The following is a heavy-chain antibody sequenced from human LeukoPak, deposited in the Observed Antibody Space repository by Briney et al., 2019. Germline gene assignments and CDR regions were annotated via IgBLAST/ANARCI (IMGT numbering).Heavy chain of an antibody. Sequence: GASVKVSCKASGYTFTGYYMHWVRQAPGQGLEWMGWINPNSGGTNYAQKFQGRVTMTRDTSISTAYMELSRLRSDDTAVYYCARQFVRPKAIAAACGGLGYWGQGTLVTVSS. J-gene: IGHJ4*02. CDR3: ARQFVRPKAIAAACGGLGY. CDR1: GYTFTGYY. V-gene: IGHV1-2*02. D-gene: IGHD6-13*01. CDR2: INPNSGGT.